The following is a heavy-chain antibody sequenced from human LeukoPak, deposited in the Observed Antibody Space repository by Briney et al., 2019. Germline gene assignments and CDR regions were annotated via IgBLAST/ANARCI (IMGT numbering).Heavy chain of an antibody. V-gene: IGHV4-31*02. J-gene: IGHJ1*01. Sequence: TLSLTCTVSGGSISSGGYYWSWIRQHPGKGLEWIGYVYYSGSTYYNPSLKSRVTISIDTSKNQFSLNLSSVTAADTALYYCARGGYYCSATCYPGGFQHWGQGTLVTVSS. CDR1: GGSISSGGYY. CDR3: ARGGYYCSATCYPGGFQH. CDR2: VYYSGST. D-gene: IGHD2-15*01.